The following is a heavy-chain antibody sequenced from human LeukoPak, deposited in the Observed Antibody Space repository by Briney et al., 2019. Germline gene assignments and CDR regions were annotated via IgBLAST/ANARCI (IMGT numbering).Heavy chain of an antibody. J-gene: IGHJ6*02. D-gene: IGHD3-10*01. Sequence: GGSLRLSCAASGFTISDHYMTWIRQAPGKGLEWVAHITSGGGMIYYADSVKGRFTISRDNAKNSLSLRMDGLRAQDTAMYFYARFQLLRFGDLLNYDFGLDVWGLGTTVTVSS. CDR3: ARFQLLRFGDLLNYDFGLDV. CDR2: ITSGGGMI. CDR1: GFTISDHY. V-gene: IGHV3-11*01.